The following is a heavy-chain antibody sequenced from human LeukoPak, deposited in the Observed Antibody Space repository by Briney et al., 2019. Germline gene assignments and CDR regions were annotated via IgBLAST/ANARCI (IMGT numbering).Heavy chain of an antibody. CDR2: IYYSGST. J-gene: IGHJ5*02. CDR1: GGSISSGTYY. CDR3: ARHVGGINWFDP. Sequence: SETLSLTCTVSGGSISSGTYYYSWVRQSPGKGLEWIGYIYYSGSTNYNPSLKSRVTISVDTSKNQFSLKLSSVTAADTAVYYCARHVGGINWFDPWGQGTLVTVSS. V-gene: IGHV4-61*01.